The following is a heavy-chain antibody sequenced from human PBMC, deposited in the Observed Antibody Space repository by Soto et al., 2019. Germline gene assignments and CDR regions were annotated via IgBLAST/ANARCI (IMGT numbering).Heavy chain of an antibody. D-gene: IGHD5-18*01. CDR1: GGSISSSNW. V-gene: IGHV4-4*02. CDR3: ARWLVRSSNRKWIQLSRIDAFDI. J-gene: IGHJ3*02. CDR2: IYHSGST. Sequence: PSETLSLTCAVSGGSISSSNWWSWVRQPPGKGLEWIGEIYHSGSTNYNPSLKSRVTISVDKSKNQFSLKLSSVTAADTAVYYCARWLVRSSNRKWIQLSRIDAFDIWGQGTMVTVSS.